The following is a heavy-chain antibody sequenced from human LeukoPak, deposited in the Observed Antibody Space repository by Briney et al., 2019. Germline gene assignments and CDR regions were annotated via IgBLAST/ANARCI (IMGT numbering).Heavy chain of an antibody. Sequence: SVKVSCKASGGTFSSYAISWVRHAPGQGLEWMGGIIPIFGTANYAQKFQGRVTITADESTSTAYMELSSLRSEDAAVYFCARSGGLERRLGVWGQGTLVTVSS. D-gene: IGHD1-1*01. CDR3: ARSGGLERRLGV. CDR1: GGTFSSYA. V-gene: IGHV1-69*01. CDR2: IIPIFGTA. J-gene: IGHJ4*02.